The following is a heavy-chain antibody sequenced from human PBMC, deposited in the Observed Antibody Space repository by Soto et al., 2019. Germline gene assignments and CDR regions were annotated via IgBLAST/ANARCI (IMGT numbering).Heavy chain of an antibody. V-gene: IGHV4-59*01. CDR3: ARSYYDILTGLPLDV. CDR1: GCSISSYY. CDR2: IYYSGST. Sequence: PSDILSLTCTVSGCSISSYYWSWIQQPPGKGLEWIGYIYYSGSTNYNPSLKSRVTISVDTSKNQFSLKLSSVTAADTAVYYCARSYYDILTGLPLDVWGKGTTVTVSS. D-gene: IGHD3-9*01. J-gene: IGHJ6*04.